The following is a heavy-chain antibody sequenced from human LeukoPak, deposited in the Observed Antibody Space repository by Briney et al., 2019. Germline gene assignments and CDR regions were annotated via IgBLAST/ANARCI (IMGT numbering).Heavy chain of an antibody. CDR3: ARGRGIAADWFDP. J-gene: IGHJ5*02. V-gene: IGHV1-69*04. Sequence: ASVKVSCKASGGTFSSYAISWVRQAPGQGLEWMGRIIPILGIANYAQKFQGRVTITADKSTSTAYMELSSLRSEDTVVYYCARGRGIAADWFDPWGQGTLVTVSS. CDR1: GGTFSSYA. D-gene: IGHD6-13*01. CDR2: IIPILGIA.